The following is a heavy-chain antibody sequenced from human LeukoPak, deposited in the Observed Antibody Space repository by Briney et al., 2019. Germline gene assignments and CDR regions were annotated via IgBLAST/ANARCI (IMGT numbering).Heavy chain of an antibody. CDR2: IDQDGSGK. V-gene: IGHV3-7*05. Sequence: QPGGSLRLSCAASGFTFTTYYMFWVRQAPGKGLEWVASIDQDGSGKDYVDSVKGRFTISRDNAQNSLYLQMSSLSAEDTAVYYCVVTTRSMSFDYWGHGTLVTVSS. D-gene: IGHD3-22*01. CDR3: VVTTRSMSFDY. J-gene: IGHJ4*01. CDR1: GFTFTTYY.